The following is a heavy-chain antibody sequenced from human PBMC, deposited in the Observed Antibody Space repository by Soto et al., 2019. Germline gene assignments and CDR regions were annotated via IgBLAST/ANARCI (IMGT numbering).Heavy chain of an antibody. J-gene: IGHJ4*02. CDR1: GGSISSGPFY. CDR3: ARLFDY. CDR2: ISYSGST. V-gene: IGHV4-39*01. Sequence: QLQLQESGPGLVKPSETLSLTCTVSGGSISSGPFYWGWIRQPPGKGLELIGSISYSGSTYYNPSLNIRLTISVDTSKNQFSLKLSSVTAADTAVYYCARLFDYWGQGSLVTVSS.